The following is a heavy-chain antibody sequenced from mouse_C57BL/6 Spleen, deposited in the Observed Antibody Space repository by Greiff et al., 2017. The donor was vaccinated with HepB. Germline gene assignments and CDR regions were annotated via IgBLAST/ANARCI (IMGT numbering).Heavy chain of an antibody. CDR3: ARNSPLYNDGYLAY. J-gene: IGHJ3*01. Sequence: QVQLQQSGPGLVQPSQRLSITCTVSGFSLTSYGVHWVRQSPGKGLEWLGVIWSGGSTDYNAAFISRLSISKDNSKSQVFFKMNSLQADDTAIYYCARNSPLYNDGYLAYWGQGTLVTVSA. V-gene: IGHV2-2*01. CDR1: GFSLTSYG. D-gene: IGHD2-3*01. CDR2: IWSGGST.